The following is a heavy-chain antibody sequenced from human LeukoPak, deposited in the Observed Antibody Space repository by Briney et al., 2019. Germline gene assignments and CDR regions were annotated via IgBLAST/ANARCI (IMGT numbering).Heavy chain of an antibody. D-gene: IGHD6-13*01. CDR3: ARAYSSSLLRYYYGMDV. CDR1: GFTFSSYW. V-gene: IGHV3-7*01. J-gene: IGHJ6*02. Sequence: PGGSLRLSCAASGFTFSSYWMSWVRQAPGKGLEWVANIKRDGSEKYYVDSVKGRFTISRDNSKNTLYLQMNSLRAEDTAVYYCARAYSSSLLRYYYGMDVWGQGTTVTVSS. CDR2: IKRDGSEK.